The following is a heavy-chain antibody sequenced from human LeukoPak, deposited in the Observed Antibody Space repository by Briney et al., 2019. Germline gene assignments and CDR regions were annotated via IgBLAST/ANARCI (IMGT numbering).Heavy chain of an antibody. CDR1: GGSFSGYY. CDR2: INHSGST. CDR3: ARGPDDAFDI. J-gene: IGHJ3*02. V-gene: IGHV4-34*01. Sequence: PSETLSLTCAVYGGSFSGYYWSWIRQPPGKGLEWIGEINHSGSTNYNPSLKSRVTMSVDTSKNQFSLKLSSVTAADTAVYYCARGPDDAFDIWGQGTMVTVSS.